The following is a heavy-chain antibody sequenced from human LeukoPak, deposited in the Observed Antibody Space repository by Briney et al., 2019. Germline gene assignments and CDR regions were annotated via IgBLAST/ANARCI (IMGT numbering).Heavy chain of an antibody. V-gene: IGHV5-51*01. CDR1: GYSFTNYW. J-gene: IGHJ4*02. D-gene: IGHD3-10*01. CDR2: IYPGDSDT. CDR3: ARGLGSGSYYDEFDS. Sequence: GESLKISCEGSGYSFTNYWIGWVRQMPGKGLEWMGIIYPGDSDTRYSPSFQGQVTISADKSITTAYLQWSSLKASDSAMYYCARGLGSGSYYDEFDSWGQGTLVTVSS.